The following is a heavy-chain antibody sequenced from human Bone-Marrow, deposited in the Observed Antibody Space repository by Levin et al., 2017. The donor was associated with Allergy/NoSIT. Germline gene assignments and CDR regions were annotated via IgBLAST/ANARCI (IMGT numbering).Heavy chain of an antibody. Sequence: GESLKISCAASGFTFSSYWMHWVRQAPGKGLVWVSRMNSDGSSTNYADSVKGRFTISRDNAKSTLYLQMNSLRAEDTAVYYCARRHASAGIFDSWGQGTLVTVSS. D-gene: IGHD6-13*01. CDR2: MNSDGSST. CDR3: ARRHASAGIFDS. V-gene: IGHV3-74*01. J-gene: IGHJ4*02. CDR1: GFTFSSYW.